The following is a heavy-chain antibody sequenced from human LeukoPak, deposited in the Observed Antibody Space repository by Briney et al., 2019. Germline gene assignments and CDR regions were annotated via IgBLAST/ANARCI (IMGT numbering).Heavy chain of an antibody. V-gene: IGHV3-7*01. Sequence: PGGSLRLSCAASGFTFSSYWMSWVRQAPGKGLEWVANIKQDGSEKYYVDSVKGRFTISRDNAKNSLYLQMNSLRAEDTAVYYCARAPYPDILTGYYYWGQGTLVTVSS. CDR1: GFTFSSYW. CDR3: ARAPYPDILTGYYY. CDR2: IKQDGSEK. J-gene: IGHJ4*02. D-gene: IGHD3-9*01.